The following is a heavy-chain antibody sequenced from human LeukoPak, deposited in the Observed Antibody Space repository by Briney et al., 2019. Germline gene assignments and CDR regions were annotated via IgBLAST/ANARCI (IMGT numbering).Heavy chain of an antibody. CDR2: INSDGSWT. V-gene: IGHV3-74*01. CDR1: GNYW. D-gene: IGHD2-2*01. J-gene: IGHJ4*02. CDR3: AKAAEYQLLFFDY. Sequence: GGSLRLSCAASGNYWMHWVRQAPGKGLVWVSHINSDGSWTSYADSVKGRFTISKDNAKNTLYLQMNSLRAEDTAVYYCAKAAEYQLLFFDYWGQGTLVTVSS.